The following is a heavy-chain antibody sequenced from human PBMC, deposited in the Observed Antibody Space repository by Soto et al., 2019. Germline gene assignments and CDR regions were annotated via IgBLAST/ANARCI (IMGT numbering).Heavy chain of an antibody. CDR2: VYYSGST. D-gene: IGHD2-8*01. V-gene: IGHV4-39*02. CDR1: GASLTTNKYY. CDR3: ASGGRRSMLIVSVFDY. J-gene: IGHJ4*02. Sequence: QVEMQESGPGLVKPSETLSLTCPVSGASLTTNKYYWGWIRQSPGKGLEWIGSVYYSGSTYYNPSLTRLVSISVDMSPFSLHLRSVPAADTAVSYCASGGRRSMLIVSVFDYWGQGMVVSVSS.